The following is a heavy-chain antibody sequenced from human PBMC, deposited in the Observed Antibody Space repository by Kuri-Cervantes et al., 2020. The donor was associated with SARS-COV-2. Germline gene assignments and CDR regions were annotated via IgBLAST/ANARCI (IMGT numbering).Heavy chain of an antibody. CDR3: ARGATDISLVLVVMTGAAHYFDH. D-gene: IGHD3-22*01. CDR2: INQSGST. V-gene: IGHV4-34*01. CDR1: GLSINNYD. J-gene: IGHJ4*02. Sequence: ESLKISCAVSGLSINNYDMHWIRQSPGKGLEWIGEINQSGSTNYNPSLKSRVTISPDTSKNQFSLKLSSVTAADTAVYYCARGATDISLVLVVMTGAAHYFDHWGRGTLVTVSS.